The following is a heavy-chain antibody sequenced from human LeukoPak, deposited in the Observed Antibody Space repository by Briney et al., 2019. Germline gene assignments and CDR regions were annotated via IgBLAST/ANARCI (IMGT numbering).Heavy chain of an antibody. V-gene: IGHV4-39*07. CDR3: ARGLSSSWYLYYFDY. CDR2: IYYSGST. D-gene: IGHD6-13*01. J-gene: IGHJ4*02. Sequence: SETLSLTCTVSGGSISSSSYYWGWIRQPPGKGLEWIGSIYYSGSTNYNPSLKSRVTMSVDTSKNQFSLKLSSVTAADTAVYYCARGLSSSWYLYYFDYWGQGTLVTVSS. CDR1: GGSISSSSYY.